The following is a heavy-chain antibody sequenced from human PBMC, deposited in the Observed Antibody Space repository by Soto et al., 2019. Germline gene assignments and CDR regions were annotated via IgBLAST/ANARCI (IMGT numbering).Heavy chain of an antibody. CDR3: SDWRAGGPVTLDH. J-gene: IGHJ4*02. CDR2: IDVLDGA. V-gene: IGHV3-23*01. CDR1: GLSLNNYA. Sequence: EVQILASGGDLVQPGGTLRLSGVVSGLSLNNYAIAWVRHAPGKGLEFVSTIDVLDGALYSDSVRGRLAISRDVSRNTVYLQMSSLTVEDTAIYFCSDWRAGGPVTLDHWGPGTLVTVSS. D-gene: IGHD2-15*01.